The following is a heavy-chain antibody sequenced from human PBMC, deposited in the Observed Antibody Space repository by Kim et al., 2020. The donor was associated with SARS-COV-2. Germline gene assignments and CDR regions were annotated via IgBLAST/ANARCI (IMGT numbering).Heavy chain of an antibody. CDR2: IYYSGST. V-gene: IGHV4-39*01. D-gene: IGHD3-9*01. CDR3: WGVSEGLRHFGWSYLLGDY. Sequence: SETLSLTCTVSGGSISSSCYYWGWIRQTPGKGLEWIGSIYYSGSTHYNSSPKRRVTISVDTSKNQFSLKLSSVTAADTAVYYCWGVSEGLRHFGWSYLLGDYWGQGTLVTVSS. CDR1: GGSISSSCYY. J-gene: IGHJ4*02.